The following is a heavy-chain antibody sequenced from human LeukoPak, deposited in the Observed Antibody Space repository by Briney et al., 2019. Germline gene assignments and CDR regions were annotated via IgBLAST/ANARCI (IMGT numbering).Heavy chain of an antibody. J-gene: IGHJ3*02. CDR2: IKSKADGGTT. D-gene: IGHD2-2*01. V-gene: IGHV3-15*01. CDR3: TTGPICSNTSCHDASDI. Sequence: GGSLRLSCAASGFTFSNAWMSWVRQAPGKGLEWVGRIKSKADGGTTDYTAPVKGRFTISRHDSKDTLYLQMNSLKTEDTAVYYCTTGPICSNTSCHDASDIWGQGTMVTVSS. CDR1: GFTFSNAW.